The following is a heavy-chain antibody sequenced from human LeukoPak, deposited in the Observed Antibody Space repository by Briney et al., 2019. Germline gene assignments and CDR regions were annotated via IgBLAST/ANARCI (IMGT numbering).Heavy chain of an antibody. CDR2: ISGSGIST. D-gene: IGHD3-9*01. CDR3: AKGDNNILTGYYNSFDS. V-gene: IGHV3-23*01. J-gene: IGHJ4*02. Sequence: GGSLRLSCAASGFTFSDYAITWIRQAPGKGLEWVSTISGSGISTYFADSVKGRFTISRDNSRNTLFLQMDSLRAEDTALFYCAKGDNNILTGYYNSFDSWGQGTLVTVSS. CDR1: GFTFSDYA.